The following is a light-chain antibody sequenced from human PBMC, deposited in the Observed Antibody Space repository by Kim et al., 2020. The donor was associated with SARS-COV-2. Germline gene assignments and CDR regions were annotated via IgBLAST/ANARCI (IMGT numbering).Light chain of an antibody. J-gene: IGKJ3*01. Sequence: ASVGDRVTITCRASQSISSWLAWYQQKPGKAPKVLIYDASSLKSGVPSRFSGSGSGTDFTLTISSLQPDDFVTYYCQQYNNYPFTFGPGTKVDIK. CDR1: QSISSW. CDR3: QQYNNYPFT. CDR2: DAS. V-gene: IGKV1-5*01.